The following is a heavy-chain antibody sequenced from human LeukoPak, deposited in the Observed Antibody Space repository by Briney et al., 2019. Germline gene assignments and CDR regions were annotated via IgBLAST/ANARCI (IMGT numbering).Heavy chain of an antibody. Sequence: PWGSLKLSCSASGFTFSSYTMHWVRQAPGKGLEYISAINSNGGSAYYADSVKGRFTISRDNSKNTLYLQMRSLRAEDTAVYYCVKGGWELLGLMDYWGQGTLVTVSS. CDR3: VKGGWELLGLMDY. J-gene: IGHJ4*02. CDR2: INSNGGSA. D-gene: IGHD1-26*01. V-gene: IGHV3-64D*09. CDR1: GFTFSSYT.